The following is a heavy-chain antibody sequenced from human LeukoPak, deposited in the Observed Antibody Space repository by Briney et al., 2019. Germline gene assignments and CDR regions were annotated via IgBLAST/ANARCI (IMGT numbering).Heavy chain of an antibody. V-gene: IGHV3-7*01. CDR3: ARDRYGGYDG. CDR1: GFTFSDYY. J-gene: IGHJ4*02. Sequence: PGGSLRLSCVASGFTFSDYYMGWIRQAPGRGLEWLANIKQNGREIHYVDSVKDRFTISRDNAKNSLYLQMDSLRADDTAVYFCARDRYGGYDGWGQGTLVTVSS. D-gene: IGHD5-12*01. CDR2: IKQNGREI.